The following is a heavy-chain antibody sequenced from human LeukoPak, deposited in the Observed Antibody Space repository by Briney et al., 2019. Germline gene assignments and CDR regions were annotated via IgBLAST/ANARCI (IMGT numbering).Heavy chain of an antibody. Sequence: GGSLRLSCAASGFTFDDYAMYWVRQAPGKGLEWVSLISGDGGGTYYADSVKGRFTISRDNSKNSLYLQMNSLRTEDTALYYCAKAGMGATLYSVLDVWGHGTKVTVSS. CDR3: AKAGMGATLYSVLDV. J-gene: IGHJ6*02. CDR2: ISGDGGGT. D-gene: IGHD1-26*01. CDR1: GFTFDDYA. V-gene: IGHV3-43*02.